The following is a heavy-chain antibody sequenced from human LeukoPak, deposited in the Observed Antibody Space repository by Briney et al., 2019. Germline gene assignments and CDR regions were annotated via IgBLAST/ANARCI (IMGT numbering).Heavy chain of an antibody. Sequence: GGSLRLSCAASGFTFSDSTMHWVRQASVKGLEWVGRIRSKANTYATTYAVSVKGRFTISRDDSKNTAYLQMNSLKTEDTAVYYCTRVLVDQPFDYWGQGTLVTVSS. V-gene: IGHV3-73*01. D-gene: IGHD2-2*01. J-gene: IGHJ4*02. CDR3: TRVLVDQPFDY. CDR1: GFTFSDST. CDR2: IRSKANTYAT.